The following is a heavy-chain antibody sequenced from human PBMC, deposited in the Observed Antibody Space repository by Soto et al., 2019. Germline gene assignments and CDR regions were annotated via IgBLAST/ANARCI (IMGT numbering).Heavy chain of an antibody. J-gene: IGHJ4*02. D-gene: IGHD2-2*01. CDR2: ISVSGGST. V-gene: IGHV3-23*01. Sequence: EVQLLESGGGLVQPGGSLRLSCAASRFTFSSYAMCWVRQAPGKGLEWVSSISVSGGSTYYADSVKGRFTISRENSKNTLYLPMNRLRAEDTAVDYCAKDGYSITRNKPLDYWGQGTLVTVSS. CDR3: AKDGYSITRNKPLDY. CDR1: RFTFSSYA.